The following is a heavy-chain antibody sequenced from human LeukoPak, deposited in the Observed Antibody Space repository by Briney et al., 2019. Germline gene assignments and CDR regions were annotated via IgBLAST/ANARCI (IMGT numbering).Heavy chain of an antibody. Sequence: ASVKVSCKASGYTFISYFIHWVRQAPGQGLEWRGIINPSGGSRRYAQKFQGRVTMTRDTSTSTVYMEMSSLRSEDTAVYYCARSGGDAIRPFDYWGQGTLVTVSS. CDR2: INPSGGSR. CDR3: ARSGGDAIRPFDY. CDR1: GYTFISYF. D-gene: IGHD2-21*02. J-gene: IGHJ4*02. V-gene: IGHV1-46*01.